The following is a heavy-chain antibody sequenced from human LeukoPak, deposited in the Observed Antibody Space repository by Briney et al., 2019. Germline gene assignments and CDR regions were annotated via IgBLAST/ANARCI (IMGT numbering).Heavy chain of an antibody. CDR1: GGTFSSYA. Sequence: ASVKVSCKASGGTFSSYAISWVRQAPGQGLEWMGWINPNSGGTNYAQKFQGRVAMTRDTSISTAYMELSRLRSDDTAVYYCASAYCSSTSCLFDYWGQGTLVTVSS. CDR2: INPNSGGT. CDR3: ASAYCSSTSCLFDY. V-gene: IGHV1-2*02. D-gene: IGHD2-2*01. J-gene: IGHJ4*02.